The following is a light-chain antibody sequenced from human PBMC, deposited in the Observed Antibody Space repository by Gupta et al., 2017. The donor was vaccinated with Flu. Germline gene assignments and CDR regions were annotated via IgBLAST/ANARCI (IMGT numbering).Light chain of an antibody. CDR1: SLRNSD. Sequence: QTVRITCQGDSLRNSDASWYQQKPGQAPGLVIYAKNIRHSGIPDRCSGSSSGNTASLTITGAQAEEEADYYCNSRDSTDNHQAVFGGGTKLTVL. CDR2: AKN. CDR3: NSRDSTDNHQAV. J-gene: IGLJ2*01. V-gene: IGLV3-19*01.